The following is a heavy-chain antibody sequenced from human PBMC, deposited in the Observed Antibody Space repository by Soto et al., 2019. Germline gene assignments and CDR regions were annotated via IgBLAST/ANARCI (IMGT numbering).Heavy chain of an antibody. V-gene: IGHV1-18*01. D-gene: IGHD3-22*01. Sequence: ASVKVSCKASGYTFTSYGSRWVRQAPGQGLEWMGWISAYNGNTNYAQKLQGRVTMTTDTSTSTAYMELRSLRSDDTALYYCARDPYYYDSSGPYDYWGQGTLVTVSS. J-gene: IGHJ4*02. CDR1: GYTFTSYG. CDR3: ARDPYYYDSSGPYDY. CDR2: ISAYNGNT.